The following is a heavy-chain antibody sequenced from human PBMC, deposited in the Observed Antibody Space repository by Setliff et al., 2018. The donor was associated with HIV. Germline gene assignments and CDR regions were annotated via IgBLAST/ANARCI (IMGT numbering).Heavy chain of an antibody. J-gene: IGHJ3*02. CDR2: INTEKGNT. Sequence: ASVKVSCKASGYTFTSYAIHWVRQAPGQGLQWMGWINTEKGNTKYSEDFQGRVTITRDTSATTGYMELTSLRSEDTAVYYCARVPGNDWYRGAFDIWGQGTMVTVSS. V-gene: IGHV1-3*03. CDR3: ARVPGNDWYRGAFDI. D-gene: IGHD6-19*01. CDR1: GYTFTSYA.